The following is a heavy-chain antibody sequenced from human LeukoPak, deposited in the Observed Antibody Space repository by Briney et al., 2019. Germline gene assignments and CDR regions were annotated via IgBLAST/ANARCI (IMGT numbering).Heavy chain of an antibody. CDR1: RYSISGGYY. CDR3: ARVRSTLLYYFDY. J-gene: IGHJ4*02. V-gene: IGHV4-38-2*02. CDR2: IYHTGGT. Sequence: SETLSLTCTVSRYSISGGYYWGWIRQPPGKGLEWIGSIYHTGGTYYNPSLKSRVTISVDTSKNQFSLKLSSVTAADTAVYYCARVRSTLLYYFDYWGQGTLVTVSS. D-gene: IGHD2-15*01.